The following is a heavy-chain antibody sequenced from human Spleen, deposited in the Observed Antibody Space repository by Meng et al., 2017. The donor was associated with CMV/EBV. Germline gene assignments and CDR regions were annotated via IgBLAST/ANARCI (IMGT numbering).Heavy chain of an antibody. Sequence: SETLSLTCAVSGGSISSSNWWSWVRQPPGKGLEWIGEIYHSGSTNYNPSLKSRVTISVDKSKNQFSLKLSSVTAADTAVYYCARVSSGSDDYYYYYGMDVWGQGPRSPSL. V-gene: IGHV4-4*02. CDR1: GGSISSSNW. J-gene: IGHJ6*02. D-gene: IGHD1-26*01. CDR2: IYHSGST. CDR3: ARVSSGSDDYYYYYGMDV.